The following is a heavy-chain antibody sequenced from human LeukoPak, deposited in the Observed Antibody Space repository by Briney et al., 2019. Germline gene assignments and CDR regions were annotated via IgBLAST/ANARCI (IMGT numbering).Heavy chain of an antibody. D-gene: IGHD3-3*01. CDR3: AREVGYDFWSGYYCDY. CDR1: GYTFTSYA. J-gene: IGHJ4*02. V-gene: IGHV1-69*05. CDR2: IIPIFGTA. Sequence: SVKVSCKASGYTFTSYAISWVRQAPGQGLEWMGGIIPIFGTANYAQKFQGRVTITTDESTSTAYMELSSLRSEDTAVYYCAREVGYDFWSGYYCDYWGQGTLVTVSS.